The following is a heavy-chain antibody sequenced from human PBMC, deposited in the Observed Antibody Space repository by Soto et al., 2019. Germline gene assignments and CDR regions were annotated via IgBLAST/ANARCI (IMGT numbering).Heavy chain of an antibody. V-gene: IGHV1-3*01. CDR3: ARERGEAYFDY. J-gene: IGHJ4*02. CDR1: GYTFTSYA. Sequence: VQLVQSGAEVKKPGASVKVSCKASGYTFTSYAIHWVRQAPGQRLEWMGWINAGNGNTKYSQKFQGRVTITRDTSASTAYMELSSLRSEDTAVYYCARERGEAYFDYWGQGTLVTVSS. CDR2: INAGNGNT. D-gene: IGHD3-16*01.